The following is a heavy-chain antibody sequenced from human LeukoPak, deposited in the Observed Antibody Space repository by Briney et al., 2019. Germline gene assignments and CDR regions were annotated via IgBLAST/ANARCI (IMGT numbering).Heavy chain of an antibody. J-gene: IGHJ5*02. D-gene: IGHD3-9*01. Sequence: PGGSLRLSCAASGFTFSSYAMSWVRQAPGKGLEWVSAISGSGGSTYYADSVKGRFTISRDNSKNTLYLQMNSLRAEDTAVYYCARENVLRYFDWLLYGGNWFDPWGQGTLVTVSS. CDR3: ARENVLRYFDWLLYGGNWFDP. V-gene: IGHV3-23*01. CDR1: GFTFSSYA. CDR2: ISGSGGST.